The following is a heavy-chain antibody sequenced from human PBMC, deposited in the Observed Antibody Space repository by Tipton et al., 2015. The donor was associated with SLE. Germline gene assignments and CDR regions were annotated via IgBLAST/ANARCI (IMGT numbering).Heavy chain of an antibody. CDR1: GFTFSAYG. D-gene: IGHD1-1*01. J-gene: IGHJ4*02. Sequence: SLRLSCEASGFTFSAYGMNWARQAPVKGLEWVSYITPSSSTIYYADSVRGRFTISRDNVRNSLYLQMNSLRAEDTAVYYCARGYLDPRVRVDYWGQGALVTVSS. V-gene: IGHV3-48*01. CDR2: ITPSSSTI. CDR3: ARGYLDPRVRVDY.